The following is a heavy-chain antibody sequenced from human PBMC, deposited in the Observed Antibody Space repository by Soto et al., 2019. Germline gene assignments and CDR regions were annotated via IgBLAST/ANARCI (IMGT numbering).Heavy chain of an antibody. CDR1: GGSFSGYY. CDR2: INHSGST. V-gene: IGHV4-34*01. Sequence: QVQLQQWGAGLLKPSETLSLTCAVYGGSFSGYYWRWIRQPPGKGLEWIGEINHSGSTNYNPSLKSRVTISVDTSKNQFSLKLSSVTAADTAVYYCARGVRSRIAARPFDYWGQGTLVTVSS. CDR3: ARGVRSRIAARPFDY. D-gene: IGHD6-6*01. J-gene: IGHJ4*02.